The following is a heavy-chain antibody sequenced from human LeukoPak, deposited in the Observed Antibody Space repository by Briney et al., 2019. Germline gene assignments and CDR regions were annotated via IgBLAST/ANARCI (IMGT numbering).Heavy chain of an antibody. Sequence: SETLSLTCAVSGGSISSDTYSWNWIRQPPGRGLEWIGYIWHTGSTYYTPSLKSRVTISVDRSKNQFSLKLGSVTAADTAVYYCARDIGPWGQGTLVTVSS. V-gene: IGHV4-30-2*01. J-gene: IGHJ5*02. CDR3: ARDIGP. CDR1: GGSISSDTYS. CDR2: IWHTGST. D-gene: IGHD1-26*01.